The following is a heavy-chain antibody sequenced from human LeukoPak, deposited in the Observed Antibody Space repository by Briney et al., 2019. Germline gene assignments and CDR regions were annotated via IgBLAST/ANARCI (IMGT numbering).Heavy chain of an antibody. D-gene: IGHD1-26*01. Sequence: GGSLRLSCVVSGISLSNYAMTWVRQAPGKGLEWVGRIKNKDNRYNTEYAASVQGRFTISRDDSKNSLYLQMNSLKAEDTALYYCVRVRLGPTTRYFDYWGQGTLVTVSS. CDR2: IKNKDNRYNT. V-gene: IGHV3-72*01. CDR3: VRVRLGPTTRYFDY. J-gene: IGHJ4*02. CDR1: GISLSNYA.